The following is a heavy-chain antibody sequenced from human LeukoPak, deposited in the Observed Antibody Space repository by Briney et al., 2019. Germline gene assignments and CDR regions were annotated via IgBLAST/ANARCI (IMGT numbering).Heavy chain of an antibody. V-gene: IGHV3-23*01. CDR2: ISGSGGST. CDR3: AKVVQGYVMAAAGNLGATDY. J-gene: IGHJ4*02. Sequence: GGSLRLSCAASGFTFSSYAMSWVRQAPGKGLEWVSAISGSGGSTYYADSVKGRFTISRDNSKNTLYLQMNSLRAEDTAVYYCAKVVQGYVMAAAGNLGATDYWGQGTLVTVSS. CDR1: GFTFSSYA. D-gene: IGHD6-13*01.